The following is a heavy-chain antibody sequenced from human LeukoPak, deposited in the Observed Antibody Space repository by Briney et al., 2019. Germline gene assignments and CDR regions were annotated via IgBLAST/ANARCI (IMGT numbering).Heavy chain of an antibody. V-gene: IGHV3-48*02. CDR3: ARAGYCTSTSCLYSSSDY. CDR2: ISSGSSTI. Sequence: PGGSLRLSCAASGFTLSSYSMNWVRQAPGKGLEWVSYISSGSSTIHDADSVKGRFTISRDNAKNSLYLQMNSLRDEDTAVYYCARAGYCTSTSCLYSSSDYWGQGTLVTVSS. D-gene: IGHD2-2*01. J-gene: IGHJ4*02. CDR1: GFTLSSYS.